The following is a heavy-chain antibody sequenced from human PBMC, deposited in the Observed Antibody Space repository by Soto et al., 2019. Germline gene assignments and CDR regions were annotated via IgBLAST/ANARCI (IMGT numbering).Heavy chain of an antibody. CDR2: IWYDGANK. Sequence: QVQLVESGGGVVQPGRSLRLSCAASGFTFSRYGMHWVRQAPGKGLEWVAVIWYDGANKFYADSVKGRFTISRDNSKNTLSLQMNSLRAEDTAVYFCARDPENYGSGRYPTVWGQGTLVTVSS. V-gene: IGHV3-33*01. D-gene: IGHD3-10*01. CDR1: GFTFSRYG. CDR3: ARDPENYGSGRYPTV. J-gene: IGHJ4*02.